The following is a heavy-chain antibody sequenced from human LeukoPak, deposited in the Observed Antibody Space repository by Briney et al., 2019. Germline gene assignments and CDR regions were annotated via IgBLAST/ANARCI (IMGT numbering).Heavy chain of an antibody. CDR1: GGSFSGYY. CDR2: INHSGST. J-gene: IGHJ4*02. Sequence: SETLSLTCAVYGGSFSGYYWGWIRQPPGKGLEWIGEINHSGSTNYNPSLKSRVTISVDTSKNQFSLKLSSVTAADTAVYYCARGLRWYYFDYWGQGTLVTVSS. V-gene: IGHV4-34*01. CDR3: ARGLRWYYFDY. D-gene: IGHD4-23*01.